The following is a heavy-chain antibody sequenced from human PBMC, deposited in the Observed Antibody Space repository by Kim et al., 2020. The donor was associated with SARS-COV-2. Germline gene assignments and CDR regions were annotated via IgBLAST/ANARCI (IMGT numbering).Heavy chain of an antibody. D-gene: IGHD3-10*01. CDR1: GFTFSSYW. CDR3: ASERLLWFGELTAGWFDY. CDR2: IKQDGSEK. V-gene: IGHV3-7*03. Sequence: GGSLRLSCAASGFTFSSYWMSWVRQAPGKGLEWVANIKQDGSEKYYVDSVKGRFTISRDNAKNSLYLQMNSLRAEDTAVYYCASERLLWFGELTAGWFDYWGQGTLVTVSS. J-gene: IGHJ4*02.